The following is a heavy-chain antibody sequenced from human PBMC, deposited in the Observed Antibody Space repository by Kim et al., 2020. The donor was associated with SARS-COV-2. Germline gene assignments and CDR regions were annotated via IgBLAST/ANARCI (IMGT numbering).Heavy chain of an antibody. CDR2: IYYSGST. V-gene: IGHV4-31*03. CDR3: ARLKRRYFDY. J-gene: IGHJ4*02. Sequence: SETLSLTCTVSGGSISSGGYYWSWIRQHPGKGLEWIGYIYYSGSTYYNPSLKSRVTISVDTSKNQFSLKLSSVTAADTAVYYCARLKRRYFDYWGQGTLVTVSS. CDR1: GGSISSGGYY.